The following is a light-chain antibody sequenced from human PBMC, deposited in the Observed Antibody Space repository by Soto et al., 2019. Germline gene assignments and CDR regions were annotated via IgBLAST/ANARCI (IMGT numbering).Light chain of an antibody. CDR3: QQRSNWPELT. Sequence: EIVLTQSPATLSLSPGERATLSCRASQSVSSYLAWYQQKPGQAPRLLIYDASNRATGIPARFSGSGSGTVFTLTISSLEPEYFAVYYCQQRSNWPELTFGGGTKVEIK. V-gene: IGKV3-11*01. J-gene: IGKJ4*01. CDR1: QSVSSY. CDR2: DAS.